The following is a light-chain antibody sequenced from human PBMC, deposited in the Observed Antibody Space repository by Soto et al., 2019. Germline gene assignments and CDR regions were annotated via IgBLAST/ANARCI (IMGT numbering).Light chain of an antibody. J-gene: IGLJ2*01. CDR1: SSNIGAGYD. CDR2: ENN. CDR3: QSYDKSLSGSV. V-gene: IGLV1-40*01. Sequence: QSVLTQPPSVSGAPGQRVTISCTGTSSNIGAGYDVHWYQQLPGTAPKLLIYENNNRPSGVPERFSGSKSGTSASLAITGLQAEDEADYYCQSYDKSLSGSVFAGGTKVTVL.